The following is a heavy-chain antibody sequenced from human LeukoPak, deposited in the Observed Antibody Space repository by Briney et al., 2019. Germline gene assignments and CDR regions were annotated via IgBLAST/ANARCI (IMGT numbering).Heavy chain of an antibody. V-gene: IGHV3-30*03. Sequence: GGSLRLSCAASGFTFSSYGMHWVRQAPGKGLEWVAVISYDGSNKYYADSVKGRFTISRDNSKNTLYLQMNSLRAEDTAVYYCTTGEVEGDYWGQGTLVTVSS. CDR1: GFTFSSYG. J-gene: IGHJ4*02. D-gene: IGHD1-1*01. CDR2: ISYDGSNK. CDR3: TTGEVEGDY.